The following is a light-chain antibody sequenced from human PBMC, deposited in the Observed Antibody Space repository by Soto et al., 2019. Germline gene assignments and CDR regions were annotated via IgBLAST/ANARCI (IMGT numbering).Light chain of an antibody. Sequence: QSALTQPASVSGSPGQSITISCTGTSSDVGGYNYVSWYQQHPGKAPKLMIYEVSNRPSGVSNRLSGSKSGNTASLTISGLQADDEADYYCSSYTSSSTPWVFGGGTKLTVL. CDR3: SSYTSSSTPWV. J-gene: IGLJ3*02. CDR1: SSDVGGYNY. CDR2: EVS. V-gene: IGLV2-14*01.